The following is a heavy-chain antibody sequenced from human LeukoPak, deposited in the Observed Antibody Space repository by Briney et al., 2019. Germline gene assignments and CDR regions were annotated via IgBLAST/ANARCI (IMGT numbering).Heavy chain of an antibody. J-gene: IGHJ3*02. Sequence: SSETLSLTCTVSGGSISISNYYCGCIRQPPGKDLECIWTIYYSGCTSYTPSVRSRVTIDMDSTKNQFYLKRQCVTDADTAVYDSARTGYDIRPFDIWGQGTMVTVSS. CDR3: ARTGYDIRPFDI. CDR1: GGSISISNYY. CDR2: IYYSGCT. V-gene: IGHV4-39*01. D-gene: IGHD5-18*01.